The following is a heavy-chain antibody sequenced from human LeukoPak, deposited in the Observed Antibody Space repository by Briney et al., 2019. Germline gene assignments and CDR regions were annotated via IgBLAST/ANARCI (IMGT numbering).Heavy chain of an antibody. CDR2: ISYDGSNK. CDR3: TRDMGGTYFDY. Sequence: GGSLRLSCAASGFTISNYDMHWVRQAPGKGLEWVALISYDGSNKYYADSVKGRFTISRDNSKNTLYLRMNSLRAEDTAVYYCTRDMGGTYFDYWGQGPLVTVSS. J-gene: IGHJ4*02. D-gene: IGHD1-26*01. V-gene: IGHV3-30*03. CDR1: GFTISNYD.